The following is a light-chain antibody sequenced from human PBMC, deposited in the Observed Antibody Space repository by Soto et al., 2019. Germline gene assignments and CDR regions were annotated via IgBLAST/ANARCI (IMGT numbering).Light chain of an antibody. V-gene: IGKV3-20*01. J-gene: IGKJ4*01. CDR2: GAS. CDR3: QQCGTSPGIT. CDR1: QSVSSSY. Sequence: EIVLTQSPGTLSLSPGERATLSCRASQSVSSSYLAWYQQKPGQAPRLLIYGASSRATGIPDRFSGSGSGTDFTLTIGRLEPEDFAVYYCQQCGTSPGITFGGGTKVDIK.